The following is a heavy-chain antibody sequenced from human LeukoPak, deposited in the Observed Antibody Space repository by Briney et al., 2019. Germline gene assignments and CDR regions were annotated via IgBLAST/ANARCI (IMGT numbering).Heavy chain of an antibody. J-gene: IGHJ4*02. Sequence: GGSLRLSCAASAFTFSSYGMHWVRQAPGKGLEWVAFNRYDGSNKYYADSVKGRFTISRDNSKNTLYLQMNSLRAEDTAVYYCARGSGYSYAFTGRERTKSRLDYWGPGTLVTVSS. CDR1: AFTFSSYG. D-gene: IGHD5-18*01. V-gene: IGHV3-30*02. CDR3: ARGSGYSYAFTGRERTKSRLDY. CDR2: NRYDGSNK.